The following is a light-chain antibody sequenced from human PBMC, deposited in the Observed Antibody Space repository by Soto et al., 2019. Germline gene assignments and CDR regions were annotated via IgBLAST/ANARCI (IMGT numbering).Light chain of an antibody. Sequence: QSVLTQPTSVSGSPGQSITISCSGTGSDVGAYNYVSWYQQHPAEAPKLMIYDVSNRPSGVSDRFSGSKSGNTASLTISGLQAEDEADYYCYSYTSSSTYVFGSGTKVTVL. V-gene: IGLV2-14*01. CDR1: GSDVGAYNY. CDR3: YSYTSSSTYV. J-gene: IGLJ1*01. CDR2: DVS.